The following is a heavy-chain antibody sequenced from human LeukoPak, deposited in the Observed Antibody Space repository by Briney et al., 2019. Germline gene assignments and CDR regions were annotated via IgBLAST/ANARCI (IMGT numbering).Heavy chain of an antibody. CDR3: ARARSGITMVRGVNYYYYMDV. V-gene: IGHV3-48*01. Sequence: GGSLRLSCAASGFTFSSYSMNWVRQAPGKGLEWVSYISSSSSTIYYADSVKGRFTISRDNAKNSLYLQMNSLRAEDTAVYYCARARSGITMVRGVNYYYYMDVWGKGTTVTVSS. CDR2: ISSSSSTI. D-gene: IGHD3-10*01. CDR1: GFTFSSYS. J-gene: IGHJ6*03.